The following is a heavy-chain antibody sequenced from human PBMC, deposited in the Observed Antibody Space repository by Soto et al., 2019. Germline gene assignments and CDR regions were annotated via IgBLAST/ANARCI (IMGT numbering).Heavy chain of an antibody. CDR2: VNPSGGST. J-gene: IGHJ1*01. CDR1: GYLFTAYS. CDR3: AREENCSGGTCYSEYFHR. V-gene: IGHV1-46*01. Sequence: ASLKVSCKASGYLFTAYSMHWVLLAPGQGLEWMGVVNPSGGSTKYAQNFQGRVTMTRDTSTTTIYMELSSLRSDDTAIYYCAREENCSGGTCYSEYFHRWGQGXLVTVYS. D-gene: IGHD2-15*01.